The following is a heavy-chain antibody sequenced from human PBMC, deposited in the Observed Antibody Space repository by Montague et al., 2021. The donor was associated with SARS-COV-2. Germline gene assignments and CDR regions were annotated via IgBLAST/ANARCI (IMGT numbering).Heavy chain of an antibody. CDR1: GGSIRSDGFY. Sequence: SQTLSLTCTVSGGSIRSDGFYWNWIRQPAGKGLEWIGRIGASGTTNYKPSLKSRVIISLDRSKNQFSLKLSSVIAADTAVYYCARSAFRYFDRPGMDVWGQGTTVTVSS. CDR2: IGASGTT. J-gene: IGHJ6*02. CDR3: ARSAFRYFDRPGMDV. V-gene: IGHV4-61*02. D-gene: IGHD3-9*01.